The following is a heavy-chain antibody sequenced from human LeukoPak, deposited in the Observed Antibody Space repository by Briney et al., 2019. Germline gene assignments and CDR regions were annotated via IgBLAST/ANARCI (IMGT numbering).Heavy chain of an antibody. J-gene: IGHJ4*02. CDR2: IIPIFGTA. D-gene: IGHD3-22*01. CDR1: GYTFTGYY. V-gene: IGHV1-69*13. CDR3: ARTASGYYWDFDY. Sequence: ASVKVSCKASGYTFTGYYMHWVRQAPGQGLEWMGGIIPIFGTANYAQKFQGRVTITADESTSTAYMELSSLRSEDTAVYYCARTASGYYWDFDYWGQGTLVTVSS.